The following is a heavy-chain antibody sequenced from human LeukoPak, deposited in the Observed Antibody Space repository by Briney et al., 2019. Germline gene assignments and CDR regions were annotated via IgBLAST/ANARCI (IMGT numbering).Heavy chain of an antibody. Sequence: GGSLRLSCAASGFTFSSYAMSWVRQAPGKGLEWVSGISGSSGSTYCADSVKGRFTISRDNSKNTLYLQMNSLRVEDTAVYYCAKDPHRSTSLWYFDLWGRGTLVIVSS. J-gene: IGHJ2*01. V-gene: IGHV3-23*01. CDR3: AKDPHRSTSLWYFDL. CDR1: GFTFSSYA. D-gene: IGHD6-6*01. CDR2: ISGSSGST.